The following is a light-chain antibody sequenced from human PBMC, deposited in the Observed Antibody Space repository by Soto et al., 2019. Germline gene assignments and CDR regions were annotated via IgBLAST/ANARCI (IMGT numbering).Light chain of an antibody. J-gene: IGKJ1*01. CDR1: QSLVFSDGNTY. CDR3: VRFSHFPRT. V-gene: IGKV2-24*01. CDR2: QNS. Sequence: DIVLNPTPLSSPVTLGQPASISCTTSQSLVFSDGNTYLRWLQQRPGQPPRLRFYQNSKRFSGVPDRFSGSGAGTDFTLSISRVEAEDVGIYCCVRFSHFPRTFGQGTKVEIK.